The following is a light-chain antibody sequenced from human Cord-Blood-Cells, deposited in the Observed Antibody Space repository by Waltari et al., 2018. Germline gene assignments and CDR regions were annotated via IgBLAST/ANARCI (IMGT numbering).Light chain of an antibody. V-gene: IGLV2-23*01. Sequence: QSDLPQPASVSGSPGQSITISCPGTSSDVGSYNLVSWYQQHPGKAPKLMIYEGSKRPSGVSNRVSGSKSGNTASLTISGLQAEDEADYYCCSYAGSSTLVFGGGTKLTVL. J-gene: IGLJ3*02. CDR3: CSYAGSSTLV. CDR2: EGS. CDR1: SSDVGSYNL.